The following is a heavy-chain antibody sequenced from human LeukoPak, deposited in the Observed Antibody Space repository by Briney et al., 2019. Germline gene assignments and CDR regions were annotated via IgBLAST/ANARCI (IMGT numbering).Heavy chain of an antibody. CDR1: GFTFSSYA. CDR2: ISGSGGST. J-gene: IGHJ4*02. CDR3: TRDTRYTIFGPTPGFDY. Sequence: PGGSLRLSCAASGFTFSSYAMSWVRQAPGKGLEWVSAISGSGGSTYYADSVKGRFTISRDNSKNTLYLQMNSLRAEDTAVYYCTRDTRYTIFGPTPGFDYWGQGTLVTVSS. V-gene: IGHV3-23*01. D-gene: IGHD3-3*01.